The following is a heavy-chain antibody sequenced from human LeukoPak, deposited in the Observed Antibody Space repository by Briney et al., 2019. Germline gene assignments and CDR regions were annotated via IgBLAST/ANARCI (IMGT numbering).Heavy chain of an antibody. CDR1: GFIFSNAW. Sequence: PGGSLRLSCAASGFIFSNAWMSWVRQAPGKGLEWVGRIKSKTDGGTTDYAAPVKGRFTISRDASKNTLYMQMNSLKTEDTAVYYCTTERLLRYFDYWGQGTLVTVSS. D-gene: IGHD3-9*01. CDR3: TTERLLRYFDY. V-gene: IGHV3-15*01. CDR2: IKSKTDGGTT. J-gene: IGHJ4*02.